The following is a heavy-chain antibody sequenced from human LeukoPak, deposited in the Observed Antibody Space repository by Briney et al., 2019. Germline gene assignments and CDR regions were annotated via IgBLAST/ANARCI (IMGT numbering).Heavy chain of an antibody. CDR2: VSGSGAHT. D-gene: IGHD2-2*01. V-gene: IGHV3-21*01. CDR1: GFIFNSHS. CDR3: ARDSAPIVVVPAAMEY. Sequence: GGSLRLSCAASGFIFNSHSMNWVRQAPGKGLQWVSAVSGSGAHTYYADSVKGRFTISRDNAKNSLYLQMNSLRAEDTAVYYCARDSAPIVVVPAAMEYWGQGTLVTVSS. J-gene: IGHJ4*02.